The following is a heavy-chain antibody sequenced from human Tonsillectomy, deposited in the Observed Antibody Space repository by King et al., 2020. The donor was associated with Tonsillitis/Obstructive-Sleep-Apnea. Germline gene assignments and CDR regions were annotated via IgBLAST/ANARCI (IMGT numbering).Heavy chain of an antibody. Sequence: QLVQSGGGLVKPGGSLRLSCAASGFTFSDAWMSWVRQAPGKGPEWVGRTKSKTDGGTTDYAAPGKGRFTISRDDSKNTLYLQMNSLKTEDTAVYYCVTGLRDVWGKGTTVTVSS. CDR2: TKSKTDGGTT. J-gene: IGHJ6*04. D-gene: IGHD4-17*01. CDR1: GFTFSDAW. V-gene: IGHV3-15*01. CDR3: VTGLRDV.